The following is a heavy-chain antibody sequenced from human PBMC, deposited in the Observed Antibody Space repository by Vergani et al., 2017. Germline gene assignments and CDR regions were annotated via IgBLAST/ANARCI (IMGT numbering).Heavy chain of an antibody. J-gene: IGHJ6*02. V-gene: IGHV4-59*13. CDR2: IYSTGST. CDR1: GGSFNTYY. D-gene: IGHD3-9*01. Sequence: QVQLEESGPGLVKPSETLSLTCTVSGGSFNTYYWSWIRQSPGKGLEWIGYIYSTGSTNYNSSLNSRVHMSVDTSKNQFSLKLRSVTAADTAVYFCARVMYRDEASTGYRLEGMDIWGQGTTVTISS. CDR3: ARVMYRDEASTGYRLEGMDI.